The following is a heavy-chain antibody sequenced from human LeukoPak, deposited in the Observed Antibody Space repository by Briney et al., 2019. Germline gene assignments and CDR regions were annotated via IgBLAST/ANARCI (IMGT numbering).Heavy chain of an antibody. Sequence: ASVKDSCKASGYTFTSYGISWVRQAPGQGLEWMGWISAYNGNTNYAQKLQGRVTMTTDTSTSTAYMELRSLRSDDTAVYYCARVRTGDTGAWRFLEWSSYYYYGMDVWGQGTTVTVSS. V-gene: IGHV1-18*01. CDR1: GYTFTSYG. CDR2: ISAYNGNT. D-gene: IGHD3-3*01. J-gene: IGHJ6*02. CDR3: ARVRTGDTGAWRFLEWSSYYYYGMDV.